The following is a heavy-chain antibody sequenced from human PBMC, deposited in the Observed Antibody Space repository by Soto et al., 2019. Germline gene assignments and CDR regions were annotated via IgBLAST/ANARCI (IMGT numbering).Heavy chain of an antibody. CDR3: AKGTTFEYSSSVCAFDI. V-gene: IGHV3-9*01. D-gene: IGHD6-6*01. J-gene: IGHJ3*02. CDR2: ISWNSGSI. CDR1: GFTFDDYA. Sequence: EVQLVESGGGLVQPGRSLRLSCAASGFTFDDYAMHWVRQAPGKGMEWVSGISWNSGSIGYADSVKGRFTISRDNAKNSLYLQMNSLRAEDTALYYCAKGTTFEYSSSVCAFDIWGLGTMVTVSS.